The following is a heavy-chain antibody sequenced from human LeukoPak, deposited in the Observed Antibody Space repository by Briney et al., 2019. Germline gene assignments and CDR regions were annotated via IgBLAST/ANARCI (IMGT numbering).Heavy chain of an antibody. Sequence: SETLSLTCTVSGGSISSYYWSWIRQPAGKGLEWIGRMYTSGSTNYNPSLKSRVTMSADTSKNQLSLRLSSGTAADTAVYYCARDRATVNFGYYYMDVWGKGTTVTVSS. V-gene: IGHV4-4*07. J-gene: IGHJ6*03. D-gene: IGHD4-17*01. CDR1: GGSISSYY. CDR2: MYTSGST. CDR3: ARDRATVNFGYYYMDV.